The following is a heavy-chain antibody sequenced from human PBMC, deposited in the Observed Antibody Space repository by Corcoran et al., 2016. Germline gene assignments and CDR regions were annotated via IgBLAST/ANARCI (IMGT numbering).Heavy chain of an antibody. Sequence: QVQLVQSGAEVKKPGASVKVSCKASGYTFTGYYMHWVRQAPGQGLEWMGWINPNSGGTNYAQKFQGRVTMTRDTSISTAYMELSRLRSDDTAGYYCARVTPGIAVAKGRWFDPWGQGTLVTVSS. CDR1: GYTFTGYY. CDR3: ARVTPGIAVAKGRWFDP. J-gene: IGHJ5*02. D-gene: IGHD6-19*01. V-gene: IGHV1-2*02. CDR2: INPNSGGT.